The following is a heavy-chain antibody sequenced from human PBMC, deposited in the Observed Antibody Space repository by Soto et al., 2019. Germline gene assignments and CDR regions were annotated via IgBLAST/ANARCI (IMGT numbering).Heavy chain of an antibody. D-gene: IGHD5-12*01. V-gene: IGHV4-39*01. CDR3: STQWGVATIGSYFDY. J-gene: IGHJ4*02. CDR1: GGSISSSSYY. CDR2: IYYSGST. Sequence: SETLSLTCTVSGGSISSSSYYRGWIRQPPGKGLEWIGSIYYSGSTYYNPSLKSRVTISVDTSKNQFSLKLSSVTAADTAVYYCSTQWGVATIGSYFDYWGQGTLVTVSS.